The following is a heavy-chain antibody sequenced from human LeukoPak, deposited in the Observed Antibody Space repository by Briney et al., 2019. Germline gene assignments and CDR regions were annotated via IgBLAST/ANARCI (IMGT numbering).Heavy chain of an antibody. Sequence: PSETLSLTCTVSGGSISSYYWSWIRQPPGKGLEWIGYIYYSGSTNYNPSLKSRVTISVDTSKNPFSLKLSSVTAADTAVYYCARSPYYDFWSGYTDLNSYMDVWGKGTTVTVSS. CDR1: GGSISSYY. CDR3: ARSPYYDFWSGYTDLNSYMDV. J-gene: IGHJ6*03. D-gene: IGHD3-3*01. V-gene: IGHV4-59*01. CDR2: IYYSGST.